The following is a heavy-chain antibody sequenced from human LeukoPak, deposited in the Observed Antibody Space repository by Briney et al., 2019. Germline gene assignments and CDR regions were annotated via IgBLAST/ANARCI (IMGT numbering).Heavy chain of an antibody. CDR2: VYPGDSDT. CDR1: GYSFTSHW. J-gene: IGHJ4*02. V-gene: IGHV5-51*01. D-gene: IGHD4-23*01. CDR3: ARDGGNKGIDY. Sequence: GESLQISCKGSGYSFTSHWIGWVRQMPGKGLEWMGVVYPGDSDTRYSPSFRGQVIISADKSINTAYLQWSSLKASDTAMYYCARDGGNKGIDYWGQGTLVTVSS.